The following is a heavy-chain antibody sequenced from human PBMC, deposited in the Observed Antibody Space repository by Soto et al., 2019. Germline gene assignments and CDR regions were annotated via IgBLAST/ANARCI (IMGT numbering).Heavy chain of an antibody. V-gene: IGHV1-69*01. Sequence: QVQLVQSGAEVKKPGSSVKVSCKASGGTFSTYAITWVRQAPGQGLEWMGGIIPIFGTPNYAQKFQGRVTITADESTSTVYMELRSLRSDDTAVYYCARGEDSGYDFRFDPWGQGTLVTVSS. CDR2: IIPIFGTP. CDR1: GGTFSTYA. J-gene: IGHJ5*02. D-gene: IGHD5-12*01. CDR3: ARGEDSGYDFRFDP.